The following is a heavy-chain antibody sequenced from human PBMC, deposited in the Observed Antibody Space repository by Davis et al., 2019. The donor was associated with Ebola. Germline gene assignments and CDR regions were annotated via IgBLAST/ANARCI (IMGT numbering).Heavy chain of an antibody. V-gene: IGHV3-21*06. J-gene: IGHJ6*04. CDR2: ISKTSVYT. CDR3: AREGWKYYYDSSGYHTYYGMDV. D-gene: IGHD3-22*01. Sequence: GGSLRLSCAASGFTFRSYSMNWVRQAPGKGLEWVSTISKTSVYTYYAESVKGRFTISRDNAKNSLYLQMNSLRDEDTAVYYCAREGWKYYYDSSGYHTYYGMDVWGKGTTVTVSS. CDR1: GFTFRSYS.